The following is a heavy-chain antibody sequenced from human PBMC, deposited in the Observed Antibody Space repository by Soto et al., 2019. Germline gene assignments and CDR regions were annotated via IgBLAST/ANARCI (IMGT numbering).Heavy chain of an antibody. CDR3: ASRDCSSTSCPGNYYYYYGMDV. Sequence: QVQLLQSGAEVKKPGASVKVSCKASGYTFTGYYMHWVRQAPGQGLEWMGWINPNSGGTNYAQKFQGRVTMTRDTSISTAYMELSMLRSDDTAVYYCASRDCSSTSCPGNYYYYYGMDVWGQGTTVTVSS. V-gene: IGHV1-2*02. CDR1: GYTFTGYY. D-gene: IGHD2-2*01. CDR2: INPNSGGT. J-gene: IGHJ6*02.